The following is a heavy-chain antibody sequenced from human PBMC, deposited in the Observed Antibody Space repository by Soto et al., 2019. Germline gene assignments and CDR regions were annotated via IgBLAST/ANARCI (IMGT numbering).Heavy chain of an antibody. CDR3: ARGAEGSAYYYDSSGYHYDY. V-gene: IGHV1-2*04. D-gene: IGHD3-22*01. J-gene: IGHJ4*02. Sequence: ASVKFSCKASGYTFTGYYMHWVRHSPGQWLEWMGWINPNSGGTNYAQKFQGWVTMTRDTSISTAYMELSRLRSDDTAVYYCARGAEGSAYYYDSSGYHYDYWGQGTLVTVSS. CDR1: GYTFTGYY. CDR2: INPNSGGT.